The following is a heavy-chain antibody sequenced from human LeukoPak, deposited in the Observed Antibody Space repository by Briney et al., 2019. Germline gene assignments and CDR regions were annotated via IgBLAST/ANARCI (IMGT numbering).Heavy chain of an antibody. CDR1: GGSISNYY. V-gene: IGHV4-59*12. CDR2: IFYSGRT. Sequence: SETLSLTCTVSGGSISNYYWNWIRQPPGKGLEWIGYIFYSGRTNYNPSLKSRVTLSVDTSKNWFSLKLSSVTAADTAVYYCARDEAAAGYFDYWGQGTLVTVSS. J-gene: IGHJ4*02. D-gene: IGHD6-13*01. CDR3: ARDEAAAGYFDY.